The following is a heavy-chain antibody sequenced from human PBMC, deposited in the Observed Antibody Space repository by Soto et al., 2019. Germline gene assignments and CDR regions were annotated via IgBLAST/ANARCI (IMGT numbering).Heavy chain of an antibody. Sequence: QVQLVESGGGVVQPGRSLRLSCAASGFTFSSYGMHWVRQAPGKGLEWVAVIWYDGSNKYYADSVKGRFTISRDNSKNTLYLQMNILRAEDTAVYYCAKAGQWLGQRLVGSYYYYYGMDVWGQGTTVTVSS. CDR2: IWYDGSNK. D-gene: IGHD6-19*01. V-gene: IGHV3-33*06. CDR1: GFTFSSYG. CDR3: AKAGQWLGQRLVGSYYYYYGMDV. J-gene: IGHJ6*02.